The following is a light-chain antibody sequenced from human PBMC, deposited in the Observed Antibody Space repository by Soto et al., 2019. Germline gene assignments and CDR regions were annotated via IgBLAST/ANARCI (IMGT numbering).Light chain of an antibody. V-gene: IGKV3-15*01. Sequence: IVLTQSPATLSVSPGERATLSCRASQSVSSNLAWHQQRPGQAPRLLIYGASTRATGIPARFSGSGSGTEFTLTISSLQSEDFAVYYCQQYNNWPRITFGQGTRLEIK. CDR3: QQYNNWPRIT. CDR2: GAS. CDR1: QSVSSN. J-gene: IGKJ5*01.